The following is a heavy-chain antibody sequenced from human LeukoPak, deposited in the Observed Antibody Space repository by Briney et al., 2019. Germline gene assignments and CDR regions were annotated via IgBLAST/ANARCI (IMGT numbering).Heavy chain of an antibody. Sequence: PGGSLRLSWAASGFTFSSYSMNWVRQAPGKGLEWVSSISSSSSYIYYADSVKGRFTISRDNAKNSLYLQMNSLRAEDTAVYYCARMGSYDYVWGSYRPTYYFDYWGQGTLVTVSS. D-gene: IGHD3-16*02. V-gene: IGHV3-21*01. CDR2: ISSSSSYI. CDR3: ARMGSYDYVWGSYRPTYYFDY. J-gene: IGHJ4*02. CDR1: GFTFSSYS.